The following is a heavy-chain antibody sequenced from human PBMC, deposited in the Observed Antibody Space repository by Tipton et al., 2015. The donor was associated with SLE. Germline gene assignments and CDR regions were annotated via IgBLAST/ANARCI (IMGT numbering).Heavy chain of an antibody. D-gene: IGHD3-10*01. Sequence: QLVQSGGGLVQPGGSLRLSCAASGFTVSSNYMSWVRQAPGKGLEWVAVISYDGSDKYYADSVKGRFTISGDNSKNTLYLQMNGLRPEDTAVYYCARRVGSYYGMDVWGQGTTVTVSS. CDR2: ISYDGSDK. CDR3: ARRVGSYYGMDV. J-gene: IGHJ6*02. V-gene: IGHV3-30*03. CDR1: GFTVSSNY.